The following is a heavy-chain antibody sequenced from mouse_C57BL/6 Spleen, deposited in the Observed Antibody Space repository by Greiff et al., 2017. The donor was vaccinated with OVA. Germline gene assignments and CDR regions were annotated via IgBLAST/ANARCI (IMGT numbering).Heavy chain of an antibody. D-gene: IGHD1-1*01. J-gene: IGHJ4*01. CDR2: ISSGSSTI. CDR3: AIYYGSTYAMDY. Sequence: EVQRVESGGGLVKPGGSLKLSCAASGFTFSDYGMHWVRQAPEKGLEWVAYISSGSSTIYYADTVKGRFTISRDNAKNTLFLQMTSLRSEDTAMYYCAIYYGSTYAMDYWGQGTSVTVSS. V-gene: IGHV5-17*01. CDR1: GFTFSDYG.